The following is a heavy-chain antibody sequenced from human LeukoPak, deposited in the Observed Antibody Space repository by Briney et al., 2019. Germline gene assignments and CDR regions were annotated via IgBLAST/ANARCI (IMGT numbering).Heavy chain of an antibody. CDR3: ARVGGCSSFGY. D-gene: IGHD2-15*01. CDR2: IYNSGST. V-gene: IGHV4-59*01. CDR1: GGSISSYY. J-gene: IGHJ4*02. Sequence: SETLTVTCTVSGGSISSYYWSWIRQPPGKGLEWIGYIYNSGSTNYNPSLKSRVSISVDTSKNQFSLKVSSVTAADTAVYYCARVGGCSSFGYWGQGTLVTVSS.